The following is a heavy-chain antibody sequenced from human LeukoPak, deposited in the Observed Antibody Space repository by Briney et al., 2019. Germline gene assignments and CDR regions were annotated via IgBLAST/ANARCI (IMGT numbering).Heavy chain of an antibody. Sequence: GGSLRLSCGASGFTISSHYMSWVRQAPGKGLEQVSVIYSGGDTYYADSVKGRFTISRDNSKNTLYLQMNSLRAEDTAVYYCATGGEYYNSGGYGHDHWGQGTLVSVSS. J-gene: IGHJ4*02. CDR1: GFTISSHY. CDR3: ATGGEYYNSGGYGHDH. V-gene: IGHV3-53*01. CDR2: IYSGGDT. D-gene: IGHD3-22*01.